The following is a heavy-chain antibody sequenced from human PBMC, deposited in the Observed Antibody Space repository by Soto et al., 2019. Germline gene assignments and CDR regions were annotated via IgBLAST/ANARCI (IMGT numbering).Heavy chain of an antibody. D-gene: IGHD2-21*02. Sequence: QVQLVECGGGVVQPGRSLRLSCAASGFTFSSYGMHWVRQAPGKGLEWVAVISYDGSNKYYADSVKGRFTISRDNSKNTLYLQMNSLRAEDTAVYYCAKVIRSYCGGDCYYYYGMDVWGQGTTVTVSS. V-gene: IGHV3-30*18. CDR1: GFTFSSYG. J-gene: IGHJ6*02. CDR2: ISYDGSNK. CDR3: AKVIRSYCGGDCYYYYGMDV.